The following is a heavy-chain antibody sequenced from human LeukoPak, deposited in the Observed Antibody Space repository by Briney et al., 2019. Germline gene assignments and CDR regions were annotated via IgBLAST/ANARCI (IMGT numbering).Heavy chain of an antibody. D-gene: IGHD6-13*01. V-gene: IGHV4-59*01. CDR1: GGSISSYY. J-gene: IGHJ4*02. CDR2: IYYSGGT. CDR3: ARHLSTAEAGLDF. Sequence: SETLSLTCTVSGGSISSYYWSWMRQSPGKGLEWIGYIYYSGGTNYNPSLKSRVTISVDTSKNQFSLNLSSVTAADTAVYYCARHLSTAEAGLDFWGQGTPVTVTS.